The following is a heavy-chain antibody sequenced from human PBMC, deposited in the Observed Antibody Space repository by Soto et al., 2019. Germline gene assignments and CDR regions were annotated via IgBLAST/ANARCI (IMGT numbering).Heavy chain of an antibody. V-gene: IGHV4-59*02. J-gene: IGHJ6*01. CDR3: ARVQLGLHGLDV. D-gene: IGHD5-18*01. CDR2: IYYSGTT. Sequence: AETLSVRWSVAVGSGGTYGGSWMRQPPGKGLEWIGYIYYSGTTNYNPSLKSRVTISVDTSKNQFYLKLSSVTAADTAVYYCARVQLGLHGLDVRGQPPTVTVPS. CDR1: VGSGGTYG.